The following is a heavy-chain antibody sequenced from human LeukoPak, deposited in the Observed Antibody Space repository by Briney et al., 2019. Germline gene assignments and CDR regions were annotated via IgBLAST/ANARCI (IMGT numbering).Heavy chain of an antibody. Sequence: PGGSLRLSCAASGFTFSSYGMHWVRQAPGKGLEWVAVIWYDGGNKYYADSVKGRFTISRDNSKNTLYLQMNSLRAEDTAVYYCARQYCSSTSCHYGMDVWGQGTTVTVSS. CDR3: ARQYCSSTSCHYGMDV. V-gene: IGHV3-33*08. J-gene: IGHJ6*02. D-gene: IGHD2-2*01. CDR2: IWYDGGNK. CDR1: GFTFSSYG.